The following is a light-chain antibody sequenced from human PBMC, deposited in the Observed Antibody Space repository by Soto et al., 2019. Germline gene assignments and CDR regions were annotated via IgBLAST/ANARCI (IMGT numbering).Light chain of an antibody. CDR1: QSVRTN. CDR3: QQYNKWPRT. Sequence: EIVMTQSTATLSVSPGDWATLSCRASQSVRTNLAWYQQKPGQAPRLLIYGASTRATGIPDRFSGSGSGTEFTLNISSLQSEDFAVYYCQQYNKWPRTFGQGTKVDIK. CDR2: GAS. J-gene: IGKJ1*01. V-gene: IGKV3-15*01.